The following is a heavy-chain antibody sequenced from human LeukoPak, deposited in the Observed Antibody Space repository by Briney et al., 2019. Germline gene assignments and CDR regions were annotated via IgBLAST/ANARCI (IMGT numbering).Heavy chain of an antibody. V-gene: IGHV3-23*01. CDR2: ISGSGGGT. D-gene: IGHD5-18*01. J-gene: IGHJ4*02. CDR1: GFTFSSYA. Sequence: SGGSLRLSCAASGFTFSSYAMSWVRQAPGKGLEWVSAISGSGGGTYYADSVKGRFTISRDNSKNTLYLQMNSLRAEDTAVYYCAKDLGGYSYGQYYFDYWGQGTLVTVSS. CDR3: AKDLGGYSYGQYYFDY.